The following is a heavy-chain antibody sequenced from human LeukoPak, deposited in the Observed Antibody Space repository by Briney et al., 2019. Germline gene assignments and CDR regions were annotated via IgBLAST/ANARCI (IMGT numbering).Heavy chain of an antibody. CDR3: ARSYYDILTGYYPPFDY. J-gene: IGHJ4*02. Sequence: GESLTISCRGSGYRFTRYWIVWGRQMAGQGLVWMRISYPGDSDTRYSPSFQGQVTISADKSISTAYLQWSSLKASDTAMYYCARSYYDILTGYYPPFDYWGQGTLVTVSS. CDR1: GYRFTRYW. V-gene: IGHV5-51*01. CDR2: SYPGDSDT. D-gene: IGHD3-9*01.